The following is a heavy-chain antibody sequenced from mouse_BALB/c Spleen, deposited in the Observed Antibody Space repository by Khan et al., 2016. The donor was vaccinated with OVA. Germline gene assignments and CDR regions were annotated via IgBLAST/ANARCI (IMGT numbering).Heavy chain of an antibody. V-gene: IGHV3-2*02. CDR3: ARTSYGYIDY. D-gene: IGHD1-1*01. J-gene: IGHJ2*01. CDR2: INYSGST. CDR1: GYSITSDYA. Sequence: EVQLVESGPGLVKPSQSLSLSCTVTGYSITSDYAWDWIRQFPGNKLEWSGYINYSGSTSYNPSLKSRISITRDTSKNQFFLQLNSVTTEDTATXYCARTSYGYIDYWGQGTTLTVSS.